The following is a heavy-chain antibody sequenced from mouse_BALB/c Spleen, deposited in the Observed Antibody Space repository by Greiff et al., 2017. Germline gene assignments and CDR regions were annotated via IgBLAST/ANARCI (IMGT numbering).Heavy chain of an antibody. CDR1: GYTFTSYT. CDR2: INPSSGYT. V-gene: IGHV1-4*01. D-gene: IGHD2-14*01. J-gene: IGHJ4*01. Sequence: VKLVESGAELARPGASVKMSCKASGYTFTSYTMHWVKQRPGQGLEWIGYINPSSGYTNYNQKFKDKATLTADKSSSTAYMQLSSLTSEDSAVYYCARGIYYRYDSYAMDYWGQGTSVTVSS. CDR3: ARGIYYRYDSYAMDY.